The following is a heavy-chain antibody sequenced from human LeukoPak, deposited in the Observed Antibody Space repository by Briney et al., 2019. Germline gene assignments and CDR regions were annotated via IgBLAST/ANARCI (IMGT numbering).Heavy chain of an antibody. Sequence: GGSLRLSCAVSGITLSNYGMSWVRQAPGKGLEWVAGISGSGGGTSYADSVKGRFTISRDNAKNTLFLQMNSLRVEDMAVYFCAKRGVVIRVFESWGQGAQVTVSS. CDR2: ISGSGGGT. J-gene: IGHJ4*02. V-gene: IGHV3-23*01. D-gene: IGHD3-10*01. CDR1: GITLSNYG. CDR3: AKRGVVIRVFES.